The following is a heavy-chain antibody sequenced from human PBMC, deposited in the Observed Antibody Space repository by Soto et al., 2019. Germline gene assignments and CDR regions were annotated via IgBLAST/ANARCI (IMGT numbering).Heavy chain of an antibody. CDR1: GYTFTSYA. V-gene: IGHV1-3*05. D-gene: IGHD2-21*02. Sequence: QVQLVQSGAEEKKPGASVKVSCKASGYTFTSYAMHWVRQAPGQRLEWMGWINAGNGNTKYSQKFQGRVTITRDTSASTAYMGRSSRRSQDTAVYYCARAWVVVTAPDYWGQGTLVTVSS. CDR2: INAGNGNT. J-gene: IGHJ4*02. CDR3: ARAWVVVTAPDY.